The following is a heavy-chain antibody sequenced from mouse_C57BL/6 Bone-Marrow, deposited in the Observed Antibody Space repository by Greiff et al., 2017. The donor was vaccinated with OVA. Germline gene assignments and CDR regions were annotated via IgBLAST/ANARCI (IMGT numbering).Heavy chain of an antibody. CDR1: GYTFTEYT. D-gene: IGHD2-2*01. Sequence: QVQLQESGAELVKPGASVKLSCKASGYTFTEYTIHWVKQRSGQGLEWIGWFYPGSGSIKYNEKFKDKATLTADKSSSTVYMELSRLTSEDSAVYFCARHEERGWLRRSAWFAYWGQGTLVTVSA. V-gene: IGHV1-62-2*01. CDR3: ARHEERGWLRRSAWFAY. J-gene: IGHJ3*01. CDR2: FYPGSGSI.